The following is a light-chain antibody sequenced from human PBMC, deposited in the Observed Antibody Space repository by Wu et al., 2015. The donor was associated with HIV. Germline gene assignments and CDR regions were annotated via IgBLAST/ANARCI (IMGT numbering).Light chain of an antibody. CDR2: GAS. J-gene: IGKJ1*01. CDR3: QQYGSSPWT. Sequence: EIVLTQYPGTLSLSPGERATLSCRASQSVSSNHLAWYQQKPGQAPRLFMYGASSRATGIPDRFSGNGSGTDFTLTISRLEPEDFAVYSCQQYGSSPWTFGQGTKV. CDR1: QSVSSNH. V-gene: IGKV3-20*01.